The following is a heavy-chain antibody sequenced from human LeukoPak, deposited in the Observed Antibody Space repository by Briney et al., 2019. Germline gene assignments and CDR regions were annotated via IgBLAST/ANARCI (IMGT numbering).Heavy chain of an antibody. J-gene: IGHJ4*02. D-gene: IGHD4-17*01. CDR1: GFNFADYG. CDR3: ARAWYGDYYFDY. CDR2: INWNGGSR. V-gene: IGHV3-20*04. Sequence: GGSLRLSCAASGFNFADYGMSWVRQVPGKGLEWVSGINWNGGSRGYADSVKGRFTISRDNAKNSLYLQMNGLRAEDTALYYCARAWYGDYYFDYWGQGTLVAFSS.